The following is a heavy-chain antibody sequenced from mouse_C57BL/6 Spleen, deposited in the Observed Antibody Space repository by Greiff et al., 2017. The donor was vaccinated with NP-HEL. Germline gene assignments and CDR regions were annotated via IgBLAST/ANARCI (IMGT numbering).Heavy chain of an antibody. CDR3: ARRDYGSRPWFAY. V-gene: IGHV1-55*01. Sequence: QVQLQQPGAELVKPGASVKMSCKASGYTFTSYWITWVKQRPGQGLEWIGDIYPGSGSTNYNEKFKSKATLTVDTSSSTAYMQLSSLTSEDSAVYYCARRDYGSRPWFAYWGQGTLVTVSA. J-gene: IGHJ3*01. CDR1: GYTFTSYW. D-gene: IGHD1-1*01. CDR2: IYPGSGST.